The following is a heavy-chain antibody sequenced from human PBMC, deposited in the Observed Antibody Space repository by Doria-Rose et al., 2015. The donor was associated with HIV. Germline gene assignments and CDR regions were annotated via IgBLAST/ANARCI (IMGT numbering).Heavy chain of an antibody. V-gene: IGHV4-31*03. CDR3: ARMGSYRELDY. CDR2: TYYTGTS. CDR1: GASVSSRGYY. D-gene: IGHD3-3*01. J-gene: IGHJ4*02. Sequence: LTCRVSGASVSSRGYYWNWIRQVPGKGLESLGYTYYTGTSDYSPSLKSRLNMAVDTSKNQFSLKLSFVTVADTAVYYCARMGSYRELDYWGQGALVIVSA.